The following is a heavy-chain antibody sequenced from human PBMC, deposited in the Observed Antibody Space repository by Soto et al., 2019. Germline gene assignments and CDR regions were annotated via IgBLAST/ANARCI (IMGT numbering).Heavy chain of an antibody. CDR2: INPSGGST. CDR3: ARENTMIVAPQQTARNNWFDP. J-gene: IGHJ5*02. CDR1: GYTFTSYY. D-gene: IGHD3-22*01. V-gene: IGHV1-46*01. Sequence: GASVKVSCKASGYTFTSYYMRWVRQAPGQGLEWMGIINPSGGSTSYAQKFQGRVTMTRDTSTSTVYMELSSLRSEDTAVYYCARENTMIVAPQQTARNNWFDPWGQGTLVTVSS.